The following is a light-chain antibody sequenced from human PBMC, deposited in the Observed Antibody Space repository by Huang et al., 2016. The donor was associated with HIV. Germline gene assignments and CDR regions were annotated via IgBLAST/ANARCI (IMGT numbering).Light chain of an antibody. CDR3: QQYNNWPPWT. CDR1: QNVNRN. Sequence: DIVMTQSPATLSVSLGERVTLSCRASQNVNRNVAWYQHKPGQVPRLVIHGAYTRATGVSDRFRGSGSGTEFTLTISSLQAEDFALYYCQQYNNWPPWTFGQGTKLEIK. V-gene: IGKV3-15*01. CDR2: GAY. J-gene: IGKJ1*01.